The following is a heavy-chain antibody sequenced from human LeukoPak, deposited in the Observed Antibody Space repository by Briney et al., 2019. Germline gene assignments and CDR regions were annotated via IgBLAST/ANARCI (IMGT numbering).Heavy chain of an antibody. CDR3: ARAGLEWLSMIRDYYYYYGMDV. CDR1: GFTFSSYA. J-gene: IGHJ6*02. V-gene: IGHV3-30-3*01. Sequence: PGGSLRLSCAASGFTFSSYAMHGVRQAPGKGLEWVAVISYDGSNKYYADTVKGRFTISSDNSKNTLYLQMNSLRAEDTAVYYCARAGLEWLSMIRDYYYYYGMDVWGQGTTVTVSS. CDR2: ISYDGSNK. D-gene: IGHD3-3*01.